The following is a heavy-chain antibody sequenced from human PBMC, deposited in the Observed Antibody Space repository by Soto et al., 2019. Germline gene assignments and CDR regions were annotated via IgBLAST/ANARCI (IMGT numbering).Heavy chain of an antibody. D-gene: IGHD4-17*01. Sequence: ASVKVSCKASGYTFTSYYMHWVRQAPGQGLECMGIINPSGGSTSYAQKFQGRVTMTRDTSTSTVYMELSSLRSEDTAVYYCARSSLGGDYVAPLDPNWFDPWGQGTLVTVSS. J-gene: IGHJ5*02. CDR3: ARSSLGGDYVAPLDPNWFDP. V-gene: IGHV1-46*01. CDR2: INPSGGST. CDR1: GYTFTSYY.